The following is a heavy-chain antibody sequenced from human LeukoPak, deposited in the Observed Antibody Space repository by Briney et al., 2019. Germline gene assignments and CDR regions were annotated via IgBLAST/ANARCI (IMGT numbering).Heavy chain of an antibody. CDR1: GFIVSRNY. V-gene: IGHV3-66*02. CDR3: ARLSDSSGYGAFDI. D-gene: IGHD3-22*01. Sequence: GGSLRLSCAPSGFIVSRNYMGCVRQAPGKGLEWVSVLYSGGKTYYPDPVKGRFTISRDNSQNTLYLQMDSLRAEDTAVYYCARLSDSSGYGAFDIWGQGTMVTVSS. J-gene: IGHJ3*02. CDR2: LYSGGKT.